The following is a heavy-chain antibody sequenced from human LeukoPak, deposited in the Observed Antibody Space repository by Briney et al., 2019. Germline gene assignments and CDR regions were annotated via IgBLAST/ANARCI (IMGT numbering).Heavy chain of an antibody. CDR1: GGSISSYY. Sequence: SETLSLTCTVSGGSISSYYWSWIRQPAGKGLEWIGRIYTSGSTNYNPPLNSRVTMSVDTSKNQFSLKLSSVTAADTAVYYCARVYPATYYYYYYMDVWGKGTTVTVSS. CDR2: IYTSGST. D-gene: IGHD2-15*01. J-gene: IGHJ6*03. CDR3: ARVYPATYYYYYYMDV. V-gene: IGHV4-4*07.